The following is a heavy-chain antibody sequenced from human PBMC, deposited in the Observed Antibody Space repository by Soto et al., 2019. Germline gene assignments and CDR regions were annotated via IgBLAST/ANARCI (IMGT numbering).Heavy chain of an antibody. D-gene: IGHD5-12*01. V-gene: IGHV4-59*01. CDR1: GGSISSYY. CDR2: IYYSGST. Sequence: SETLSLTCTVSGGSISSYYWSWIRQPPGKGLEWIGYIYYSGSTNYNPSLKSRVTISVDTSKNQFSLKLSSVTAADTAVYYCARETRIVATRSNWFDPWGQGTVVTSPQ. CDR3: ARETRIVATRSNWFDP. J-gene: IGHJ5*02.